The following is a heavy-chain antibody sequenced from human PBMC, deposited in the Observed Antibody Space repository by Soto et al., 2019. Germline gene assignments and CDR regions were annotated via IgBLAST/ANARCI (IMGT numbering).Heavy chain of an antibody. CDR3: AKGVAGYYYGMDV. CDR2: ISWNSGSI. Sequence: GGSLRLSCAASGFTFDDYAMHWVRQTPGKGLEWVSGISWNSGSIGYADSVKGRFTISRDNAKNSLYLQMNSLRPEDTALYYCAKGVAGYYYGMDVWGQGTTVTVSS. V-gene: IGHV3-9*01. CDR1: GFTFDDYA. J-gene: IGHJ6*02.